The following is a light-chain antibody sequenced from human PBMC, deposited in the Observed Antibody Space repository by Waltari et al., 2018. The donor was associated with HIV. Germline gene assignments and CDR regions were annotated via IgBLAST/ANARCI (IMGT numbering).Light chain of an antibody. V-gene: IGLV2-23*01. CDR1: SSDVGSYNL. Sequence: QSALTQPASVSGSPGQSITISCAGTSSDVGSYNLVSWYQQHPDKAPKLMIYEDNKRPSGVSNRFSGSKSGNTASLTISGLQAEDEADYYCCSYARSSTYVFGTGTKVTVL. J-gene: IGLJ1*01. CDR3: CSYARSSTYV. CDR2: EDN.